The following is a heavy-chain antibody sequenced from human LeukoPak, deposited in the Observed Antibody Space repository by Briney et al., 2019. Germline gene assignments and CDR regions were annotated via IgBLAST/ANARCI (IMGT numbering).Heavy chain of an antibody. Sequence: GASVKVSCKASGYTFTTYGLSWVRQAPGQGLEWMGWISAYTGNTNYAQKLQGRVTMTTDTSTSTAYMELRSLRSDDTAVYYCARDPVVANWNDFSGYNWFDPWGQGTLVTVSS. CDR2: ISAYTGNT. J-gene: IGHJ5*02. CDR1: GYTFTTYG. CDR3: ARDPVVANWNDFSGYNWFDP. V-gene: IGHV1-18*01. D-gene: IGHD1-1*01.